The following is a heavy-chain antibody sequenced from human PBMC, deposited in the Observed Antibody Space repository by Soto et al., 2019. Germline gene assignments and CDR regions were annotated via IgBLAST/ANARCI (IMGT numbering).Heavy chain of an antibody. CDR1: GGSISSYY. CDR3: ARGVVATILYYLDY. J-gene: IGHJ4*02. Sequence: SETLSLTCTVSGGSISSYYWSWIRQPPGKGLERIGYIYYSGSTNYNPSLKSRVTISVDTSKNQFSLKLSSVTAADTVVYFCARGVVATILYYLDYWGQGTLVTVSS. D-gene: IGHD5-12*01. CDR2: IYYSGST. V-gene: IGHV4-59*01.